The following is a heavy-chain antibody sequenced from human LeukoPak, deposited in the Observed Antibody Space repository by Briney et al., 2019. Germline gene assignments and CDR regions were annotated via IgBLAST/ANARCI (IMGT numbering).Heavy chain of an antibody. J-gene: IGHJ4*02. CDR1: GFTFSSYA. Sequence: GGSLRLSCAASGFTFSSYAMSWVRQAPGKGLEWVSAISGSGGSTYYADSVKGRFTISRDNSKNTLYLQMNSLRAEDTAVYYCARDTSPSGSYPSYWGQGTLATVSS. V-gene: IGHV3-23*01. CDR2: ISGSGGST. D-gene: IGHD1-26*01. CDR3: ARDTSPSGSYPSY.